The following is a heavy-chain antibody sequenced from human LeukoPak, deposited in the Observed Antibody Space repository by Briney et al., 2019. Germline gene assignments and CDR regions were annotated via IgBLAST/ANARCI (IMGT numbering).Heavy chain of an antibody. CDR2: ISGSGGST. CDR3: AKHEMGYDSSGYYYW. D-gene: IGHD3-22*01. CDR1: GFTFSSYA. Sequence: PGGSLRLSCAASGFTFSSYAMSWVRQAPGKGLEWVSAISGSGGSTYYADSVKGRFTISRDNSKNTLYLQMNSLRAEDTAVYYCAKHEMGYDSSGYYYWWGQGTLVTVSS. J-gene: IGHJ4*02. V-gene: IGHV3-23*01.